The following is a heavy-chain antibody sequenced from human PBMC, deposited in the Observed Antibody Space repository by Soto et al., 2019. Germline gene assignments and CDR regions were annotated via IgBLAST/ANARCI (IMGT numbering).Heavy chain of an antibody. CDR3: AKDHAWGRRVTTRFDY. V-gene: IGHV3-23*01. CDR1: GFTFSTYG. CDR2: ISDRGDRT. Sequence: EAQLLESGGNLVQPGGSLRLSCAASGFTFSTYGMTWVRQAPGKGLEWVSSISDRGDRTYYGDSVKGRFTMSRENGKRSLCVQMNSLRAEDTAVYYCAKDHAWGRRVTTRFDYWGQGALVTVSS. D-gene: IGHD4-17*01. J-gene: IGHJ4*02.